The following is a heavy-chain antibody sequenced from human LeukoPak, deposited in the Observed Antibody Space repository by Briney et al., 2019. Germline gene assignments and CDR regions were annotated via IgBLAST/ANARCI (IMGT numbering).Heavy chain of an antibody. CDR1: GLTVSSNY. Sequence: GGSLRLSCAASGLTVSSNYMSWVRQAPGKGLEWVSVIYSGGSTYYADSVKGRFTIPRDNSKNTLYLQMNSLRAEDAAVYYCAKGRGSWPCYFDYWGQGTLVTVSS. V-gene: IGHV3-53*01. D-gene: IGHD6-13*01. CDR3: AKGRGSWPCYFDY. J-gene: IGHJ4*02. CDR2: IYSGGST.